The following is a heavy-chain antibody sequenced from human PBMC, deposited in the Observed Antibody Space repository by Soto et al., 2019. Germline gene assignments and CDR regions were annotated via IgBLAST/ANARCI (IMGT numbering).Heavy chain of an antibody. CDR3: ARLPTGYPNWFDP. Sequence: QVQLQGSGPGLVRPSETLSLTCTVSGASISTNHHNWAWVRQPPGKGLEWMGNIRYRGDTYFNPSLGSRLSMSVDTSKNQFSLKLTSVTAADTAVYYCARLPTGYPNWFDPWGQGTLVTVSS. J-gene: IGHJ5*02. CDR2: IRYRGDT. CDR1: GASISTNHHN. D-gene: IGHD3-9*01. V-gene: IGHV4-39*01.